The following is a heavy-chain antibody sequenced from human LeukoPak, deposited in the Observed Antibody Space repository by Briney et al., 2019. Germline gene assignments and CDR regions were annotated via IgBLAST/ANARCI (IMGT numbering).Heavy chain of an antibody. V-gene: IGHV3-48*02. Sequence: GGSLRLSCAASGFTFSSYSMNRVRQAPGKGLEWVSHITASGTAMFYADSVKGRFTISRDNAKNSLYLQMNSLRDEDTAVYYCVRDPSGSGFAFDSWGQGALVTVSS. CDR2: ITASGTAM. CDR3: VRDPSGSGFAFDS. J-gene: IGHJ4*02. D-gene: IGHD1-1*01. CDR1: GFTFSSYS.